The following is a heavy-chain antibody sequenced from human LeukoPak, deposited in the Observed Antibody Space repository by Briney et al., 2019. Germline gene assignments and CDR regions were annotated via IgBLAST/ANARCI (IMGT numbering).Heavy chain of an antibody. D-gene: IGHD3-22*01. Sequence: SETLSLTCTVSGGSISSSSYYWGWIRQPPGKGLEWIGSIYYSGSTNYNPSLKSRVTISVDTSKNQFSLKLSSVTAADTAVYYCARGPHYYDSSGYYPLWGQGTLVTVSS. CDR1: GGSISSSSYY. J-gene: IGHJ4*02. V-gene: IGHV4-39*07. CDR3: ARGPHYYDSSGYYPL. CDR2: IYYSGST.